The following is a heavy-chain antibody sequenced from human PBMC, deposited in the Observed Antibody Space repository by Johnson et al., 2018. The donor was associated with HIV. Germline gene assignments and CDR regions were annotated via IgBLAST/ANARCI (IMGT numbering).Heavy chain of an antibody. Sequence: QVQLVESGGGVVQPGRSLRLSCAASGFTFSSYAMHWVRQAPGKGLEWVAVISYDGSNKYYADSVKGRFTISRDNSKNSLYLQMNSLRAEDTAVYYCARGPVFDIWGRGTMVTVSS. CDR3: ARGPVFDI. V-gene: IGHV3-30-3*01. CDR2: ISYDGSNK. J-gene: IGHJ3*02. CDR1: GFTFSSYA.